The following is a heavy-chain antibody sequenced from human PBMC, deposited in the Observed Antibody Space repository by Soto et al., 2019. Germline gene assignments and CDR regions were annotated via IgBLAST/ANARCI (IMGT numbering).Heavy chain of an antibody. CDR1: GYSFTSYW. D-gene: IGHD6-19*01. J-gene: IGHJ4*02. CDR2: IYPGDTDT. V-gene: IGHV5-51*01. CDR3: ARRISTGWFFDF. Sequence: GESLKIPCKGSGYSFTSYWIGWVRQMPGKGLEWMGIIYPGDTDTRYSPSFRGQVAFSADKSISTAYLQRSGLKASDTAIYYWARRISTGWFFDFWGQGTLVTVSS.